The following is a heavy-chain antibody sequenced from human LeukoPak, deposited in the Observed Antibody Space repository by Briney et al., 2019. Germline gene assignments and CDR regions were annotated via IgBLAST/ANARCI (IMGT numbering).Heavy chain of an antibody. CDR1: GSTFSNYW. Sequence: GGSLRLSCAASGSTFSNYWMHWVRQAPGKGLVWVSRINSDGSSTTYADSVKGRFTISRDNAETTLSLQVNSLRAEDTAVYYCVRGYSGSYRADYWGQGTLVTVSS. CDR2: INSDGSST. D-gene: IGHD1-26*01. J-gene: IGHJ4*02. CDR3: VRGYSGSYRADY. V-gene: IGHV3-74*01.